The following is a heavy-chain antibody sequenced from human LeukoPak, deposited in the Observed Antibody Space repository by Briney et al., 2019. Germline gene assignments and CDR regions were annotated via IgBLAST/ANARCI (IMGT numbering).Heavy chain of an antibody. CDR3: SRDRMGTKSFDY. CDR1: GFTVRSNY. D-gene: IGHD5-24*01. V-gene: IGHV3-66*01. Sequence: HPGESLRLSCAASGFTVRSNYMSWVRQAPGKGLEWVSVISSGGSTYCAGSVKGRFTISRDSSKNTLYLQMKSLRAEDTALYYCSRDRMGTKSFDYWGQGTLVTVSS. J-gene: IGHJ4*02. CDR2: ISSGGST.